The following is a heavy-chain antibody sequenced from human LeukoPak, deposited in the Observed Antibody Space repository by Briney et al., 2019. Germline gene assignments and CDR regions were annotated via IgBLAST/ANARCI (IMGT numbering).Heavy chain of an antibody. V-gene: IGHV4-31*03. CDR2: IYYSGST. Sequence: PSETLSLTCTVSGGSIRSGRYYWSWIRQHTGKGLELIGYIYYSGSTYYNPSLKSRVTISMDTSKNQFSLKLSSVTAADTAVYYCARATYDILTSYYLDYWGQGTLVTVSS. J-gene: IGHJ4*02. CDR1: GGSIRSGRYY. CDR3: ARATYDILTSYYLDY. D-gene: IGHD3-9*01.